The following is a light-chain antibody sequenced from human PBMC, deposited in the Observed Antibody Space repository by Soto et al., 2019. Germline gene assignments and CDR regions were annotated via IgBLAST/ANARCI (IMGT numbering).Light chain of an antibody. J-gene: IGKJ5*01. V-gene: IGKV1-5*01. CDR2: DAS. CDR1: QIISSW. Sequence: IQMTQSPSALSASVGDRATLTCRASQIISSWLAWYQQKPGKAPKLLIYDASTLQSGVPSRYSGSGCGTEFTLTISNLQSEDFAIYYCQQYNNWRSITFGQGTRLEIK. CDR3: QQYNNWRSIT.